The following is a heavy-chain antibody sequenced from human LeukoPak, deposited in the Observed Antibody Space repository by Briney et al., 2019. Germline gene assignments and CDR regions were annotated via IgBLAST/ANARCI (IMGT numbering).Heavy chain of an antibody. Sequence: GGSLRLSCAASGFTFSSYGMHWVRQAPGKGLEWVAVISYDGSNKYYADSVKGRFTISRDNSKNTLYLQMNSLRAEDTAVYYCAGGSYYFDYWGQGTLVTVSS. CDR3: AGGSYYFDY. CDR1: GFTFSSYG. D-gene: IGHD1-26*01. V-gene: IGHV3-30*03. J-gene: IGHJ4*02. CDR2: ISYDGSNK.